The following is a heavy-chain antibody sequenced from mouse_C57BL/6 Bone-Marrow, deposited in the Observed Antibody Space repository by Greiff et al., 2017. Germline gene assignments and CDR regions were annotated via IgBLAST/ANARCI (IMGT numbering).Heavy chain of an antibody. J-gene: IGHJ2*01. CDR3: ARERIYGYDEGVDY. V-gene: IGHV1-26*01. Sequence: VQLQQSGPELVKPGASVKISCKASGYTFTDYYMNWVKQSHGKSLEWIGDISPNNGGTSYNQKFKGKATLTVDKSSSTAYMELRRLTSEDSAVYYCARERIYGYDEGVDYWGQGTTLTVSS. CDR1: GYTFTDYY. CDR2: ISPNNGGT. D-gene: IGHD2-2*01.